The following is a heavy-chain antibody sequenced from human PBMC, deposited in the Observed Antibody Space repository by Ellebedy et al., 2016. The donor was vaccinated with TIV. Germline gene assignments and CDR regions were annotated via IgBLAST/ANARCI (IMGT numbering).Heavy chain of an antibody. V-gene: IGHV3-23*01. CDR3: ARVYSSGWSVDY. D-gene: IGHD6-19*01. CDR2: ISGSGGST. Sequence: GESLKISCAASGFTFSSYAMSWVRQAPGKGLEWVSAISGSGGSTYYADSVKGRFTISRDNSKNTLYLQMNSLRAEDTAVYYCARVYSSGWSVDYWGQGTLVTVSS. CDR1: GFTFSSYA. J-gene: IGHJ4*02.